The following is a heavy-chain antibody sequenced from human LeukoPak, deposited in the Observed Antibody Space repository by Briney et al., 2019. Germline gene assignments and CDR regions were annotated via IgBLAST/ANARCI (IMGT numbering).Heavy chain of an antibody. J-gene: IGHJ4*02. Sequence: GGSLRLSCAASGFTFSSYAMSWVRQAPGKGLEWVSAISGSGGTTYYADSVKGRFTISRDNSKNTLYLQMNSLRAEDMAVYYCAKSGNYYDFDFWGQGTPVTVSS. D-gene: IGHD1-26*01. CDR2: ISGSGGTT. CDR3: AKSGNYYDFDF. CDR1: GFTFSSYA. V-gene: IGHV3-23*01.